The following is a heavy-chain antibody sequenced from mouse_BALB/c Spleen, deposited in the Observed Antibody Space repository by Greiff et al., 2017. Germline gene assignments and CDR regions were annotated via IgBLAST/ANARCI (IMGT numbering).Heavy chain of an antibody. CDR3: ARSRYDDAMDY. D-gene: IGHD2-14*01. CDR2: IWGDGST. Sequence: VQGVESGPGLVAPSQSLSITCTVSGFSLTGYGVNWVRQPPGKGLEWLGMIWGDGSTDYNSALKSRLSISKDNSKSQVFLKMNSLQTDDTARYYCARSRYDDAMDYWGQGTSVTVSS. J-gene: IGHJ4*01. CDR1: GFSLTGYG. V-gene: IGHV2-6-7*01.